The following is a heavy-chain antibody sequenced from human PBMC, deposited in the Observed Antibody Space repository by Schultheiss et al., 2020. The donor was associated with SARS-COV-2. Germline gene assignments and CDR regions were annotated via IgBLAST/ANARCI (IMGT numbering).Heavy chain of an antibody. V-gene: IGHV3-48*03. J-gene: IGHJ1*01. CDR2: ISSSSSTI. Sequence: GGSLRLSCAASGFTFSSYEMNWVRQAPGKGLEWVSYISSSSSTIYYADSVKGRFTISRDNAKNSLYLQMNSLRAEDTAVYYCARQSSGWYRSLYFQHWGQGTLVTVSS. CDR3: ARQSSGWYRSLYFQH. CDR1: GFTFSSYE. D-gene: IGHD6-19*01.